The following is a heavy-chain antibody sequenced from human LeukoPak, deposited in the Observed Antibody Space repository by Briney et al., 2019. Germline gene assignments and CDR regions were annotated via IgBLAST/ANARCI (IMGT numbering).Heavy chain of an antibody. Sequence: GGSLRLSCAASGFTFSSYWMSCVRQAPGKGLEWVAKIKQDGSEKYYVDSVKGRFTISRDNANNFLYLQMDSLRTEDTAVYHCARGYRRIEDTPLPTGYWGQGTLVAVSS. J-gene: IGHJ4*02. CDR1: GFTFSSYW. CDR2: IKQDGSEK. CDR3: ARGYRRIEDTPLPTGY. V-gene: IGHV3-7*03. D-gene: IGHD3-9*01.